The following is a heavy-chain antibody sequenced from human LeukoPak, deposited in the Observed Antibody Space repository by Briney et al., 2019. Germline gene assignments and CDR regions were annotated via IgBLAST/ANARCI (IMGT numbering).Heavy chain of an antibody. D-gene: IGHD2-2*02. CDR2: ISAYNGNT. J-gene: IGHJ4*02. CDR1: GYTFTSYG. CDR3: ASTYCSSTSCYTGFDY. Sequence: ASVKVSCKASGYTFTSYGISWVRQAPGQGLEWMGWISAYNGNTNYAQKLQGRVTMTTDTSTSTAHMELRSLRSDDTAVYYCASTYCSSTSCYTGFDYWGQGTLVTVSS. V-gene: IGHV1-18*01.